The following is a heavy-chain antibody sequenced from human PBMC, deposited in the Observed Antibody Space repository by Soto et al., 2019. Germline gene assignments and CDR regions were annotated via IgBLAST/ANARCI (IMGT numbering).Heavy chain of an antibody. CDR3: ARLGGGY. J-gene: IGHJ4*02. D-gene: IGHD3-16*01. V-gene: IGHV4-59*08. CDR1: GDSISSYY. CDR2: IFYSGST. Sequence: SETLSLTCTVSGDSISSYYWSWIRQPPGKGLEWIGYIFYSGSTNYNPSLKSRVTISVDTSKNQFSLRLSSVTAADTAVYYCARLGGGYWGQGTLVTVSS.